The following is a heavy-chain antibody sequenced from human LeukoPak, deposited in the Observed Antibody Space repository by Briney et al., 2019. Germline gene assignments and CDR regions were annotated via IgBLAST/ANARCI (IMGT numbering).Heavy chain of an antibody. CDR3: ARLSIAAVGNFDY. D-gene: IGHD6-13*01. CDR1: GFTFSSYS. Sequence: PGGSLRLSCAASGFTFSSYSMNWVRQAPGKGLEWVSSISSSSSYIYYADSVKGRFTISRDNAKNSLYLQMNSLRAEDTAVYYCARLSIAAVGNFDYWGQGTLVTVSS. J-gene: IGHJ4*02. CDR2: ISSSSSYI. V-gene: IGHV3-21*01.